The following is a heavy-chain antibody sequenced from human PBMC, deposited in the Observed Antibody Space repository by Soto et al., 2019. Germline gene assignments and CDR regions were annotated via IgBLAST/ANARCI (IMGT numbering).Heavy chain of an antibody. CDR3: ARVYGSGSVH. Sequence: QVQLVESGGGVVQPGRSLRLSCAASGFTFSSYAMHWVRQAPGKGLEWVAVISYDGSNKYYADYVKGRFTISSDNSKNTLDLQMNSLRAEDTAVYYCARVYGSGSVHWGQGTLVTVSS. J-gene: IGHJ4*02. CDR2: ISYDGSNK. V-gene: IGHV3-30-3*01. CDR1: GFTFSSYA. D-gene: IGHD3-10*01.